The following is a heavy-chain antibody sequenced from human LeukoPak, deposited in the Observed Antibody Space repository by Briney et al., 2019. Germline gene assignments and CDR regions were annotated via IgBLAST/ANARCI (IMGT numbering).Heavy chain of an antibody. V-gene: IGHV3-23*01. CDR1: GFTFSSYA. CDR2: ISGSGGST. D-gene: IGHD3-10*01. CDR3: AKDLRFGELFEFDY. Sequence: GGSPRLSCAASGFTFSSYAMSWVRQAPGKGLEWVSAISGSGGSTYYADSVKGRFTISRDNSKNTLYLQMNSLRAEDTAVYYCAKDLRFGELFEFDYWGQGTLVTVSS. J-gene: IGHJ4*02.